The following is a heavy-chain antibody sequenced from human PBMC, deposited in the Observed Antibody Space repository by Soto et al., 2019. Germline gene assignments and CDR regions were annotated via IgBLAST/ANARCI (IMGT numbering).Heavy chain of an antibody. D-gene: IGHD3-22*01. CDR1: GFSFSSSD. CDR2: INYSGLYM. V-gene: IGHV3-21*06. CDR3: ARKSNSDISGYDDFDH. J-gene: IGHJ4*02. Sequence: DVQLVASGGGLVEPGGSLRLSCAASGFSFSSSDMTWVRQAPGRGLEYVSSINYSGLYMFYAEPAKGRFTISRDNAKNLVYWWMNGQRAEDTAVYWCARKSNSDISGYDDFDHWCQGNLVTVSS.